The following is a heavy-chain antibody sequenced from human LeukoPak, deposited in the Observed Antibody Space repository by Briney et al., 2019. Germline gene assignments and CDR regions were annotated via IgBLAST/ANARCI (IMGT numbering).Heavy chain of an antibody. D-gene: IGHD1-26*01. CDR3: ARAHRSGSLDN. Sequence: GGSLRLSCAASGFTFSSYWVHWVRQAPGKGLGWGSRINTDGSTTGYADAVKGRFTISRDNAKNTLYLQMNSLRAEDTAVYYCARAHRSGSLDNWGQGTLVTVSS. CDR1: GFTFSSYW. CDR2: INTDGSTT. J-gene: IGHJ4*02. V-gene: IGHV3-74*01.